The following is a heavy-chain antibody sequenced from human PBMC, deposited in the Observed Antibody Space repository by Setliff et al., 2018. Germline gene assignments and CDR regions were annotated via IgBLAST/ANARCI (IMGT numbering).Heavy chain of an antibody. D-gene: IGHD6-19*01. V-gene: IGHV3-48*01. J-gene: IGHJ4*02. CDR1: GFIFDDYA. Sequence: PGESLKISCAASGFIFDDYAMHWVRQAPGKGLEWLAKISSGSSTIYYADSVKGRFTISRDNAQNSLYLQMNNLGAEDTAVYFCARVRSNGWEEPDYWGQGTLVTVSS. CDR3: ARVRSNGWEEPDY. CDR2: ISSGSSTI.